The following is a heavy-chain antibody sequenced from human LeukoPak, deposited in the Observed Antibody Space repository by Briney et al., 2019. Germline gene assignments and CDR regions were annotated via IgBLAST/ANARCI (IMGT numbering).Heavy chain of an antibody. D-gene: IGHD3-16*01. CDR3: ARSLGGYADY. J-gene: IGHJ4*02. V-gene: IGHV3-64*01. Sequence: GGSLRLSCAASGFTFRSYSMYWVCQAPKRGLEYVSAITSDGGSTYYANSVTGRFTISRDNSENTLFLQMGSLTAEDMAVYFCARSLGGYADYWGQGTLVTVSS. CDR1: GFTFRSYS. CDR2: ITSDGGST.